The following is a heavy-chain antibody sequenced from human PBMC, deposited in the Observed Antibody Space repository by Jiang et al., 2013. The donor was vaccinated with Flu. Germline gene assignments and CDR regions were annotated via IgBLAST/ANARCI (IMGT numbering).Heavy chain of an antibody. J-gene: IGHJ6*02. CDR2: IHISGNT. CDR3: ARHKSQLRNMNV. CDR1: GGDMRDHY. Sequence: LLKPSETLSLTCAVSGGDMRDHYWSWVRQPAGKGLEWIGRIHISGNTKYNPSLESRVAMSLDTSKNQFSLKQSSVTAADTAVYYCARHKSQLRNMNVWGQGTTVTVSS. V-gene: IGHV4-59*10. D-gene: IGHD2-2*01.